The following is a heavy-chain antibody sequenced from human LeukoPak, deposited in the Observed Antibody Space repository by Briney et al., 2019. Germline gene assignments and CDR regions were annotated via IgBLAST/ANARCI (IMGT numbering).Heavy chain of an antibody. J-gene: IGHJ5*01. D-gene: IGHD6-13*01. CDR2: IYSGGST. V-gene: IGHV3-66*01. Sequence: PGGSLRLSCAASGFTVSSNYMSWVRQAPGKGLKWVSVIYSGGSTYYADSVKGRFAISRDNSKNTVYLQMNSLRAEDTAVYYCAGNGYSSNWYDYWGQGTLVTVSS. CDR1: GFTVSSNY. CDR3: AGNGYSSNWYDY.